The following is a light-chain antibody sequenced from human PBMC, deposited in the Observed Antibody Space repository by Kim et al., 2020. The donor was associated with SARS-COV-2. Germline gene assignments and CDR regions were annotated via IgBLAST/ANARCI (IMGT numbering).Light chain of an antibody. V-gene: IGLV3-1*01. Sequence: SYELTQPPSVSVSPGQTASITCSGDKLGDKYACWYQQKPGQSPVLVIYQDSKRPSGIPARFSGSNSGNTATLTISGTQAMDEADYYCQAWDSNTAWVFGG. CDR3: QAWDSNTAWV. J-gene: IGLJ3*02. CDR2: QDS. CDR1: KLGDKY.